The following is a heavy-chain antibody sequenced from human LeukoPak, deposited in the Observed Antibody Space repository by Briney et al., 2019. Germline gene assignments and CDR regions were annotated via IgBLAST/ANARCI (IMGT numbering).Heavy chain of an antibody. J-gene: IGHJ4*02. CDR2: ISYDGSNK. V-gene: IGHV3-30*04. CDR3: ARVLGRSWYEGALDY. CDR1: GFTFSSYA. Sequence: TGGSLRLSCAASGFTFSSYAMHWVRQAPGKGLEWVAVISYDGSNKYYADSVKGRFTISRDNSKNTLYLQMNSLRAEDTAVYYCARVLGRSWYEGALDYWGQGTLVTVSS. D-gene: IGHD6-13*01.